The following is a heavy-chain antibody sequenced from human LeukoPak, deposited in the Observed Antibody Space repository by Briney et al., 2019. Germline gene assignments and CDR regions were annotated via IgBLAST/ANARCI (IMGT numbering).Heavy chain of an antibody. CDR1: GGSISSSSYY. V-gene: IGHV4-39*07. Sequence: SETLSLTCTVSGGSISSSSYYWGWIRQPPGKGLEWIGSIYYSGTTNYNPSLKSRVSMSVDTSKNQFSLKLSSVTAADTAVYYCAREGGEATPRLNWLAPSGQGT. J-gene: IGHJ5*02. D-gene: IGHD2-21*01. CDR3: AREGGEATPRLNWLAP. CDR2: IYYSGTT.